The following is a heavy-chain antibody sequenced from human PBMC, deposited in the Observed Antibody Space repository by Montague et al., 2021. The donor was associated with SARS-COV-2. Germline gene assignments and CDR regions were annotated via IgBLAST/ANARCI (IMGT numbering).Heavy chain of an antibody. Sequence: TLSLTCTVSGGSIRSGSYYWSWIRQPAGKGLEWIGRIYSSGSTNYXXXVESRVTMSVDTSKNQFSLKVSSVTAADTAVYYCARDYGDYSYYCGLDVWGQGTTVTVSS. CDR3: ARDYGDYSYYCGLDV. CDR1: GGSIRSGSYY. CDR2: IYSSGST. D-gene: IGHD4-17*01. V-gene: IGHV4-61*02. J-gene: IGHJ6*02.